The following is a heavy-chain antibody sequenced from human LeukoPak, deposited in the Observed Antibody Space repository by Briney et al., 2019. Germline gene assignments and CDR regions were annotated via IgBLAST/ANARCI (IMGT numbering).Heavy chain of an antibody. V-gene: IGHV3-23*01. CDR1: GFTFSSYA. Sequence: GGSLRLSCAASGFTFSSYAMSWVRQAPGKGLEWVSAISGSGGSTYYADSVKGRFTISRDSSKNTLSLQMNSLRAEDTAVYYCAKIPKGGYFDYWGQGTLVTVSS. CDR3: AKIPKGGYFDY. J-gene: IGHJ4*02. CDR2: ISGSGGST. D-gene: IGHD2-2*01.